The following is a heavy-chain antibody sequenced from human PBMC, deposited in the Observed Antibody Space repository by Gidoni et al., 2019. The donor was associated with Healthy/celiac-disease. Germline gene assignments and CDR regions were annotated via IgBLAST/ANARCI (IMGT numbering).Heavy chain of an antibody. V-gene: IGHV3-30-3*01. D-gene: IGHD2-2*01. J-gene: IGHJ4*02. CDR3: ARELWGQLLDGLLDY. CDR2: ISYDGSNK. Sequence: QVQLVESGGGVVQPGRSLSLSCAASGFTFSSYAMHWVRQAPGKGLEWVAVISYDGSNKYYADSVKGRFTISRDNSKNTLYLQMNSLRAEDTAVYYCARELWGQLLDGLLDYWGQGTLVTVSS. CDR1: GFTFSSYA.